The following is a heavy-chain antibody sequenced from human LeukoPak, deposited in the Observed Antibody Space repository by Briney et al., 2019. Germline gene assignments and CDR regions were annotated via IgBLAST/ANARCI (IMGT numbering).Heavy chain of an antibody. CDR3: ARDRTGQQLEIDY. Sequence: PGGSLRLSCAASGFTVSSNYMSWVRQAPGKGLEWVSVIYSGGGTYYADSVKGRFTISRDNSKNTLYLQMNSLRAEDTAVYYCARDRTGQQLEIDYRGQGTLVTVSS. D-gene: IGHD6-13*01. J-gene: IGHJ4*02. CDR1: GFTVSSNY. V-gene: IGHV3-66*01. CDR2: IYSGGGT.